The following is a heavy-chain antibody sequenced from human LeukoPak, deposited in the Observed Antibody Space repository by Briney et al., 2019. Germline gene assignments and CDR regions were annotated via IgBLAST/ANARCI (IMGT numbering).Heavy chain of an antibody. CDR1: GFTFSDYY. Sequence: GGSLRLSCAASGFTFSDYYMSWIRQAPGKGLEWVSYISSSGNTVKYADSVKGRFTISRDNAKNSLYLQMNSLRAEDTAVYYCARGLPVRYFDWLLPLGYYYMDVWGKGTTVTVSS. J-gene: IGHJ6*03. V-gene: IGHV3-11*04. CDR2: ISSSGNTV. CDR3: ARGLPVRYFDWLLPLGYYYMDV. D-gene: IGHD3-9*01.